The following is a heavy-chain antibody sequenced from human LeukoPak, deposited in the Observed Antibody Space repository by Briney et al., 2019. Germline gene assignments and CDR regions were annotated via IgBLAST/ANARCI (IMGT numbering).Heavy chain of an antibody. CDR1: GFTFSSYA. D-gene: IGHD1-1*01. Sequence: PGGSLRLSCAASGFTFSSYAMSWVRQAPGKGLEWVSAISGNAGSTYYADSVKGRFTISRDNAKNSLYLQMNSLRAEDTAVYYCARVSRSGDWNYDYWGQGTLVTVSS. CDR2: ISGNAGST. J-gene: IGHJ4*02. V-gene: IGHV3-23*01. CDR3: ARVSRSGDWNYDY.